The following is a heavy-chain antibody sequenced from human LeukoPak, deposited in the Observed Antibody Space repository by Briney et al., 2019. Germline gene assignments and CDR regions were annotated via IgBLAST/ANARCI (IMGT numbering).Heavy chain of an antibody. D-gene: IGHD4-17*01. Sequence: GGSLRLSCAASGFTFSSYAMSWVRQAPGKGLEWVSAIGGSGGSTYYADSVKGRFTISRDNSKNTLYLQMNSLRAEDTAVYYCAKGRYGDYAVDWGQGTLVTVSS. CDR3: AKGRYGDYAVD. CDR1: GFTFSSYA. J-gene: IGHJ4*02. CDR2: IGGSGGST. V-gene: IGHV3-23*01.